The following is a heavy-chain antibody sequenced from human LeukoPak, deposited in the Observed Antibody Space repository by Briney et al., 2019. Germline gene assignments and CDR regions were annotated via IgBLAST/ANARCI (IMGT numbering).Heavy chain of an antibody. D-gene: IGHD2-15*01. CDR2: IRYDGSNK. CDR1: GFTFDDYG. Sequence: GGSLRLSCAASGFTFDDYGMSWVRQAPGKGLEWVAFIRYDGSNKYYADSVKGRFTISRDNAKNSLYLQMNSLRAEDTAVYYCSRPGYCSGDTCYVAFDIWGQGIMVTVSS. V-gene: IGHV3-30*02. CDR3: SRPGYCSGDTCYVAFDI. J-gene: IGHJ3*02.